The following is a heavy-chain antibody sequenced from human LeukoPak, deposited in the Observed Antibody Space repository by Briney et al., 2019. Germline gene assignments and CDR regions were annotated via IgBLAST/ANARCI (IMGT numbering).Heavy chain of an antibody. V-gene: IGHV1-8*01. CDR1: GYTFTSYD. Sequence: ASVKVSCKASGYTFTSYDINWVRQATGQGLEWMGWMNPNSGNTGYAQKFQGRVTMTRNTSISTAYMELSSLRSEDTAVYYCATTYYYDSSGFYAFDIWGQGTMVTVSS. CDR3: ATTYYYDSSGFYAFDI. CDR2: MNPNSGNT. D-gene: IGHD3-22*01. J-gene: IGHJ3*02.